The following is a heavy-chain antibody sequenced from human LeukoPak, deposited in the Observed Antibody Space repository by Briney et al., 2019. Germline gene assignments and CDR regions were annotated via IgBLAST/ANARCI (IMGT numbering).Heavy chain of an antibody. Sequence: SVKVSCKASGGTFSSYAISWVRQAPGQGLEWMGGIIPIFGTANYAQKFQGRVTITADESTSTAYMELSSPRSEDTAVYYCARGVQLHAFDIWGQGTMATVSS. D-gene: IGHD5-18*01. CDR2: IIPIFGTA. CDR1: GGTFSSYA. CDR3: ARGVQLHAFDI. V-gene: IGHV1-69*01. J-gene: IGHJ3*02.